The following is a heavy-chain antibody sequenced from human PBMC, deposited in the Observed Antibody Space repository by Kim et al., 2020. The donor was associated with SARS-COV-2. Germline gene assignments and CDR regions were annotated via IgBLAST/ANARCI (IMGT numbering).Heavy chain of an antibody. CDR1: GFTFDDYA. CDR3: AKERSGTAEFPGDAFDI. D-gene: IGHD2-2*01. V-gene: IGHV3-9*01. J-gene: IGHJ3*02. Sequence: GGSLRLSCAASGFTFDDYAMHWVRQAPGKGLEWVSGISWNSGSIGYADSVKGRFTISRDNAKNSLYLQMNSLRAEDTALYYCAKERSGTAEFPGDAFDIWGQGTMVTVSS. CDR2: ISWNSGSI.